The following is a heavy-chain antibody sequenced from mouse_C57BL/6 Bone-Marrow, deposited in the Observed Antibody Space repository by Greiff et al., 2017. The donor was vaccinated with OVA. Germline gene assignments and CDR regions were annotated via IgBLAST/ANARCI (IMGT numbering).Heavy chain of an antibody. V-gene: IGHV1-54*01. CDR2: INHGSGGT. Sequence: QVQLQQSGADLVRPGTSLKVSCKASGYAFTNYLIEWVNQRPGQGLEWIGVINHGSGGTNYNEKFKGKVTLTADKSTSTAYMQLSSLTSEDSAVYFCARPYYSNYVTAYWGQGTLVTVSA. CDR1: GYAFTNYL. CDR3: ARPYYSNYVTAY. J-gene: IGHJ3*01. D-gene: IGHD2-5*01.